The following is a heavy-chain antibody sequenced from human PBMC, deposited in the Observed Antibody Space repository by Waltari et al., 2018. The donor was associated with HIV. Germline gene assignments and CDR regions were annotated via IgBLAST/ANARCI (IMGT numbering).Heavy chain of an antibody. J-gene: IGHJ5*02. D-gene: IGHD1-1*01. CDR1: GFTLSNYA. Sequence: EVQLLQSGGDLVQPGGSLRLSCAASGFTLSNYAMNSVRQAPGKGLEWVSSISGGGGTTYYAGSVKGRFTVSRDNSKNTLYLQMNSLRVEDTAMYYCTKDQTGAADSWGQGTQVTVPS. CDR2: ISGGGGTT. CDR3: TKDQTGAADS. V-gene: IGHV3-23*01.